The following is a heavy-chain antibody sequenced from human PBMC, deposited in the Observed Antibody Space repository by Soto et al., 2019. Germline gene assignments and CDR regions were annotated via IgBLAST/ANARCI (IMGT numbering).Heavy chain of an antibody. V-gene: IGHV3-30-3*01. CDR3: ARDSAYGGPGDPLDI. D-gene: IGHD4-17*01. Sequence: GGSLRLSCLASGFTFSDDGFHWVRQAPGKGLEWVAFISYDGNKKFTADSVKGRFTISRDNSKSTLYLQMNSLRIEDTAVYYCARDSAYGGPGDPLDIWGQGTLVTVSS. J-gene: IGHJ3*02. CDR2: ISYDGNKK. CDR1: GFTFSDDG.